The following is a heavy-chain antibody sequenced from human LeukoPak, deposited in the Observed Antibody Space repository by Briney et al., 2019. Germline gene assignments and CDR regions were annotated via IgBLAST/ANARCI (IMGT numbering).Heavy chain of an antibody. Sequence: ASVKVSCKASGYTFTSYGISWVRQAPGQGLEWMGWINPNSGGTNYAQKFQGRVTMTRDTSISTAYMELSRLRSDDTAVYYCAREGRFVVVPAAISFTVMVNWFDPWGQGTLVTVSS. CDR1: GYTFTSYG. V-gene: IGHV1-2*02. CDR2: INPNSGGT. J-gene: IGHJ5*02. D-gene: IGHD2-2*01. CDR3: AREGRFVVVPAAISFTVMVNWFDP.